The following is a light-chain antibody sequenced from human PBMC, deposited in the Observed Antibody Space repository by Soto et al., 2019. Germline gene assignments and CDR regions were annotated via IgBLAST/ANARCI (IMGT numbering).Light chain of an antibody. J-gene: IGKJ1*01. CDR2: EVS. CDR1: QSISGW. CDR3: QQYNSYPWT. V-gene: IGKV1-5*01. Sequence: DIQMTQSPSTLSASVGDRVTITCRASQSISGWLAWYQQKPGKAPKLLIYEVSSLESGVPSRFSGSGSGTEVPLAISSLQPDDFATYYCQQYNSYPWTFGQGTKVEIK.